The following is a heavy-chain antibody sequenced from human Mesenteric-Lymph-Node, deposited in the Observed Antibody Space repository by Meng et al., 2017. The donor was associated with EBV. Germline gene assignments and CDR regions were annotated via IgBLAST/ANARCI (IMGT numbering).Heavy chain of an antibody. CDR3: AGHVGRGGDY. Sequence: QLQQVGAGLLKPSETLSLTCAVYGGSFSDYYWSWLRQPPGKGLEWIGEINHSGNTHNNPSLKSRVSMSVDTSKNQFSLKLDSVTAADTAMYYCAGHVGRGGDYWDQGALVTVSS. CDR2: INHSGNT. D-gene: IGHD3-10*01. J-gene: IGHJ4*02. V-gene: IGHV4-34*01. CDR1: GGSFSDYY.